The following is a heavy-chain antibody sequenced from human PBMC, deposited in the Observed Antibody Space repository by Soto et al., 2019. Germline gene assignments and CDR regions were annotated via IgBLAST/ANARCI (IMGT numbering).Heavy chain of an antibody. V-gene: IGHV1-18*01. CDR3: ARDRGSGWHGNRFDP. J-gene: IGHJ5*02. Sequence: ASVKVSCKASGYTFTSYGISWVRQAPGQGLEWMGWISAYNGNTNYAQKLQGRVTMTTDTSTSTAYMELRSLRSDDTAVYYCARDRGSGWHGNRFDPWGQGTLVTVPQ. D-gene: IGHD6-19*01. CDR1: GYTFTSYG. CDR2: ISAYNGNT.